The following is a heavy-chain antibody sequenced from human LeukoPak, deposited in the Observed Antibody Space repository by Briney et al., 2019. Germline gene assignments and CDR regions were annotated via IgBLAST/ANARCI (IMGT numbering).Heavy chain of an antibody. CDR3: ARGSYTNGHYFDY. CDR2: ISTSSTTI. J-gene: IGHJ4*02. Sequence: HPGGSLRLSCAASGFTFSDYAMNWVRQPPGKGLEWVSYISTSSTTIYYADSVKGRLTISRDNARNSLYLQMNSLRAEDTAVYYCARGSYTNGHYFDYWGQGTLATVSS. V-gene: IGHV3-48*04. CDR1: GFTFSDYA. D-gene: IGHD6-19*01.